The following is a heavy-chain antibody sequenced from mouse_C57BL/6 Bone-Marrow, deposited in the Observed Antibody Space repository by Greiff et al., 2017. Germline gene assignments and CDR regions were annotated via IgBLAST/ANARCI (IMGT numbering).Heavy chain of an antibody. Sequence: QVQLQQPGAELVKPGASVKMSCKASGYTFTSYWITWVKQRPGQGLEWIGDIYPGSGSTNYNAKFKSKATLTVDTSSSTAYMQLSSLTSEDSAVYYCARARAGTGCAYWGQGTLVTVSA. CDR1: GYTFTSYW. V-gene: IGHV1-55*01. D-gene: IGHD3-3*01. CDR2: IYPGSGST. CDR3: ARARAGTGCAY. J-gene: IGHJ3*01.